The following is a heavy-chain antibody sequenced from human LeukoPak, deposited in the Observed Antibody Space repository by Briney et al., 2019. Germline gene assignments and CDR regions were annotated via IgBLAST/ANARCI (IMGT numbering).Heavy chain of an antibody. CDR2: INHDGSAT. V-gene: IGHV3-74*01. CDR3: VREGAHIAAVGNYFDY. CDR1: GFAFSGYW. J-gene: IGHJ4*02. Sequence: PGGSLRLSCAASGFAFSGYWMHWVRQAPGKGLVWVSRINHDGSATIYADSVKGRFTFSRDNAKNTLHLQVNSLSVDDTAVYYCVREGAHIAAVGNYFDYWGQGTLVTVSS. D-gene: IGHD6-13*01.